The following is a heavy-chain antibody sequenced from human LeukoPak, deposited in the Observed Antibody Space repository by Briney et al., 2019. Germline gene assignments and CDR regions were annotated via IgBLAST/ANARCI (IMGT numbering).Heavy chain of an antibody. CDR3: ARDSGDDEGNDY. Sequence: GASVKVSCKASGYTFTSYDINWVRQATGQGLEWMGWMNPNSGNTGYAQKFQGRVTMTRDTSTSTVYMELSSLRSEDTAVYYCARDSGDDEGNDYWGQGTLVTVSS. CDR2: MNPNSGNT. J-gene: IGHJ4*02. D-gene: IGHD3-10*01. CDR1: GYTFTSYD. V-gene: IGHV1-8*01.